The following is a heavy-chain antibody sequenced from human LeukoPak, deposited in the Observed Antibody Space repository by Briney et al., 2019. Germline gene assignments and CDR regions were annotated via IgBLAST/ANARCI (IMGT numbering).Heavy chain of an antibody. CDR3: ARVLAVAGQYYFDY. V-gene: IGHV4-30-2*01. CDR1: GGSISSGGYY. D-gene: IGHD6-19*01. Sequence: SETLSLTCTVSGGSISSGGYYWSWIRQPPGKGLEWIGYIYHSGSTYYNPSLKSRVTISVDRSKNQFSLKLSSVTAADTAVYYCARVLAVAGQYYFDYWGQGTLVTVSS. CDR2: IYHSGST. J-gene: IGHJ4*02.